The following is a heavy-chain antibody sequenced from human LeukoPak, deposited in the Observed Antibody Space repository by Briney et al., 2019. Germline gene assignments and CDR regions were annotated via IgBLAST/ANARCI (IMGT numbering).Heavy chain of an antibody. CDR1: GYTFTSYD. CDR2: MNPNSGNT. J-gene: IGHJ5*02. V-gene: IGHV1-8*03. D-gene: IGHD1-26*01. CDR3: ARAPPYSGSYYDWFDP. Sequence: ASVKVSCKASGYTFTSYDINWVRQATGQGLEWMGWMNPNSGNTGYAQKFQGRVTITRSTSISTAYMELSSLRSEDTAVYYCARAPPYSGSYYDWFDPWGQGTLVTVSS.